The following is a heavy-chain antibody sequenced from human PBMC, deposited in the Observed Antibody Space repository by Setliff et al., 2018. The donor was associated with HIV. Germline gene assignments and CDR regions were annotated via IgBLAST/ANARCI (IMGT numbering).Heavy chain of an antibody. CDR3: ARGIVGASVFEY. CDR1: GFSFSNSW. Sequence: GESLKISCAASGFSFSNSWMHWVRQVPGKGLVWVSRISPDGNIISYADSVKGRFTISRDNAKNTLYLQMNSLGVEDTAVYYCARGIVGASVFEYWGQGTLVTVSS. V-gene: IGHV3-74*01. CDR2: ISPDGNII. J-gene: IGHJ4*02. D-gene: IGHD1-26*01.